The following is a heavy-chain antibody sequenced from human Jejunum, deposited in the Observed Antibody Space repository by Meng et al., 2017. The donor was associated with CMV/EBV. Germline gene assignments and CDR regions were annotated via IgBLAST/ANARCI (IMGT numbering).Heavy chain of an antibody. CDR1: GYSFTNYG. V-gene: IGHV1-18*01. Sequence: QVHLVQSGAEVKKPGASVKVSCKASGYSFTNYGITWIRQAPGQGLEYMGWISPYNGDTNYGQNFQGRMTMTTDTSTTTAYMELRSLRSDDTALYYCTRDGLQYTEGSSYWGQGTLVTVSS. D-gene: IGHD3/OR15-3a*01. CDR2: ISPYNGDT. CDR3: TRDGLQYTEGSSY. J-gene: IGHJ4*02.